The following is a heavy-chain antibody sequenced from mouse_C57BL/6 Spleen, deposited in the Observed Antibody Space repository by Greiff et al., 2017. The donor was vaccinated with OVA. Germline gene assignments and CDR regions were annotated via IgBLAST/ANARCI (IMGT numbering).Heavy chain of an antibody. CDR3: ARRGYGEAMDY. CDR1: GYTFTSYG. D-gene: IGHD1-1*02. Sequence: QVQLQQSGAELARPGASVKLSCKASGYTFTSYGISWVKQRTGQGLEWIGEIYPRSGNTSYNEKFKGKATLTADKSSSTAYMELRSLTSEDSAVYFCARRGYGEAMDYWGQGTSVTVSS. CDR2: IYPRSGNT. V-gene: IGHV1-81*01. J-gene: IGHJ4*01.